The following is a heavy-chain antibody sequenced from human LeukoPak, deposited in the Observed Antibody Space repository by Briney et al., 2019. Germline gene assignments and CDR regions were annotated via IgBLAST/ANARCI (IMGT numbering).Heavy chain of an antibody. CDR3: AREGYYYDTNGYPAFDY. J-gene: IGHJ4*02. CDR1: GGSFSGYY. V-gene: IGHV4-34*01. Sequence: SETLSLTCAVYGGSFSGYYWSWIRQPPGKGLEWIGEINHSGSTNYNPSLKSRVTISVDTSKNQFSLKLSSVTAADTAVYYCAREGYYYDTNGYPAFDYWGQGTLVTVSS. D-gene: IGHD3-22*01. CDR2: INHSGST.